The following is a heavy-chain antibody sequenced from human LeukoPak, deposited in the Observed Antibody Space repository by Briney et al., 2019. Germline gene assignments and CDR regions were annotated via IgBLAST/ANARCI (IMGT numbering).Heavy chain of an antibody. D-gene: IGHD2-15*01. Sequence: GGSLRLSCAASGFTFDDYGMGWVRQAPGKGLEWVSGINWNGGSTGYADSVKGRFTISRDNAKNSLYLQMNSLRAEDTALYHCVNNLRWSTFDYWGQGTLVTVSS. CDR2: INWNGGST. CDR1: GFTFDDYG. V-gene: IGHV3-20*01. CDR3: VNNLRWSTFDY. J-gene: IGHJ4*02.